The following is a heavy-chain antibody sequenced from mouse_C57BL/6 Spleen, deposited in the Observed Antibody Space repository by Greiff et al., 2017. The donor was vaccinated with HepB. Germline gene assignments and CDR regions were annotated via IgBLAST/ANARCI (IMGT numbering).Heavy chain of an antibody. Sequence: QVQLQQSGAELVMPGASVKLSCKASGYTFTSYWMHWVKQRPGQGLEWIGEIDPSDSYTNYNQKFKGKSTLTVDKSSSTAYMQLSSLTSEDSAVYYCAQTAQATSYAMDYWGQGTSVTVSS. D-gene: IGHD3-2*02. V-gene: IGHV1-69*01. CDR2: IDPSDSYT. CDR3: AQTAQATSYAMDY. J-gene: IGHJ4*01. CDR1: GYTFTSYW.